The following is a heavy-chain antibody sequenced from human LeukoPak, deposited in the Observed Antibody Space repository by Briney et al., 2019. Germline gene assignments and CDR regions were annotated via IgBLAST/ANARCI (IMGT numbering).Heavy chain of an antibody. CDR3: AKDGDGYHN. J-gene: IGHJ4*02. D-gene: IGHD3-9*01. CDR1: GFTFSRDW. V-gene: IGHV3-7*01. CDR2: IKEDGSAQ. Sequence: GGSLRLSCVASGFTFSRDWMSWVRQAPGKGLEWVANIKEDGSAQYYADSVKGRFTISRDNTKNSLYLQMNSLTAEDTAMYYCAKDGDGYHNWGQGALVTFSS.